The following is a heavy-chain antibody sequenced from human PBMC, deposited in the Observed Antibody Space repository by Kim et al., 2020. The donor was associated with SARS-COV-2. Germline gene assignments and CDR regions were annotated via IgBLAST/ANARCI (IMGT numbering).Heavy chain of an antibody. CDR3: ARDPGELRRAYFDY. D-gene: IGHD1-26*01. V-gene: IGHV1-69*01. Sequence: AQKFQGRGTITADESTSTAYMERSSLRSEDTAVYYCARDPGELRRAYFDYWGQGTLVTVSS. J-gene: IGHJ4*02.